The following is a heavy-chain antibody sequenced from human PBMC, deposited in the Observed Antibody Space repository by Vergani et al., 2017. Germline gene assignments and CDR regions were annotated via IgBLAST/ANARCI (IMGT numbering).Heavy chain of an antibody. CDR1: GFSLSNARMG. J-gene: IGHJ1*01. CDR3: ARSHYGGNSFQH. CDR2: IFSNDEK. V-gene: IGHV2-26*01. Sequence: QVTLQASGPVLVKPTETLPLTCTVSGFSLSNARMGVSWIRQPPGKTLAWLAHIFSNDEKSYSTSLKSRLTISKDTSKSQVVLTMTNMDPVDTATYYCARSHYGGNSFQHWGQGTLVTVSS. D-gene: IGHD4-23*01.